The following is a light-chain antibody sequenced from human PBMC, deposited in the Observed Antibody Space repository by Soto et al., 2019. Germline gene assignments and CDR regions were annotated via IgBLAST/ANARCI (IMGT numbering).Light chain of an antibody. CDR1: ISDVGTYNL. V-gene: IGLV2-23*02. CDR3: SSYAGVGTYV. CDR2: EVS. Sequence: SVLTQPASVSGSPGQSITISCTGTISDVGTYNLVSWFQQHPGKAPKLMIFEVSERPSGVSNRFSGSKSGNAASLTISGLQADDYADYYCSSYAGVGTYVFGTVSMVTV. J-gene: IGLJ1*01.